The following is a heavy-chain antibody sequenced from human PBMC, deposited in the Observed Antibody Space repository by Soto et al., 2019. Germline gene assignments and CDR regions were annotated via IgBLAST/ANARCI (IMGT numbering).Heavy chain of an antibody. Sequence: QVQLQESGPGLVKPSQTLSLTCTVSGGSISSGGYYWSWIRQHPGKGLEWIGYIYYSGSTYYNPSLKSRVTISVDTAKNQFSLKLSSVTAADTAVDYCARVWGGITIFGVVIGYFDYWGQGTLVTVSS. D-gene: IGHD3-3*01. V-gene: IGHV4-31*03. CDR1: GGSISSGGYY. CDR3: ARVWGGITIFGVVIGYFDY. CDR2: IYYSGST. J-gene: IGHJ4*02.